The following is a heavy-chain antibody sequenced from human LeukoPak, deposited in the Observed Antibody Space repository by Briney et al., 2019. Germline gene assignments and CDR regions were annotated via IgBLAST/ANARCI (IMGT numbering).Heavy chain of an antibody. CDR1: GGSISSSSYY. V-gene: IGHV4-39*07. CDR3: ARDRIAAQDYYYYYYMDV. D-gene: IGHD6-6*01. J-gene: IGHJ6*03. CDR2: FYYSGST. Sequence: KSSETLSLTCTVSGGSISSSSYYWGWIRQPPGKGLEWIGSFYYSGSTYYNPSLKSRVTISVDTSKNQFSLKLSSVTAADTAVYYCARDRIAAQDYYYYYYMDVWGKGTTVTVSS.